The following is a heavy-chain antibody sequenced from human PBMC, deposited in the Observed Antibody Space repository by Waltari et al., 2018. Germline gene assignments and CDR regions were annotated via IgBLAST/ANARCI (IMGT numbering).Heavy chain of an antibody. V-gene: IGHV3-30*02. J-gene: IGHJ6*03. Sequence: QVQLVESGGGVVQPGGSLRLSCAASGFTFSSCCMHWVRQAPVKRLEWVAFIRYDGSNKYYADSVKGRFTISRGNSKNTLYLQMNSLRAEDTAVYYCAKDRGFCSGGSCYYYYYYMDVWGKGTTVTVSS. CDR3: AKDRGFCSGGSCYYYYYYMDV. CDR1: GFTFSSCC. CDR2: IRYDGSNK. D-gene: IGHD2-15*01.